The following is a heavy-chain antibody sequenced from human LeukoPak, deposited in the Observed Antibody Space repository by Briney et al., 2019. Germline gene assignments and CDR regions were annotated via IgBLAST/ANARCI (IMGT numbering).Heavy chain of an antibody. CDR1: GYSFTTYW. CDR3: ARRTDRSFWYLDY. CDR2: IYPGDSDT. J-gene: IGHJ4*02. Sequence: GESLKISCKGSGYSFTTYWIAWVRQMPGKGLEWMGMIYPGDSDTRYSPSFQGQVTISVDKSVSTAYLQWSSLKASDTAMYYCARRTDRSFWYLDYWGQGTLVTVSS. V-gene: IGHV5-51*01.